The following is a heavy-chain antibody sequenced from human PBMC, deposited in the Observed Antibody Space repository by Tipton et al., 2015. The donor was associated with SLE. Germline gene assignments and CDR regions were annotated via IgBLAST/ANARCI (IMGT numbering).Heavy chain of an antibody. Sequence: TLSLTCAVYGGSFSGFSWSWIRQPPGKGLEWIGEINRSGGTNHNPSLKSRVTISVDTSKNHFSLRLTSVTAADTALYYCARDKYRYDATGYHLLGHFDFWGQGTLVTVSS. CDR3: ARDKYRYDATGYHLLGHFDF. CDR1: GGSFSGFS. V-gene: IGHV4-34*01. J-gene: IGHJ4*02. CDR2: INRSGGT. D-gene: IGHD3-22*01.